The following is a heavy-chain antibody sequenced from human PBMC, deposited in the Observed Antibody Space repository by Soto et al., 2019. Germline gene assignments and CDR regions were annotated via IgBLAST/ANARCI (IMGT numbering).Heavy chain of an antibody. D-gene: IGHD2-15*01. CDR3: ARGDVVVVAATPVYYYYGMDV. CDR2: IYYSGST. V-gene: IGHV4-59*01. CDR1: GGSISSYY. Sequence: TSETLSLTCTVSGGSISSYYWSWIRQPPGKGLEWIGYIYYSGSTNYNPSLKSRVTISVDTSKNQFSLKLSSVTAADTAVYYCARGDVVVVAATPVYYYYGMDVWGQGTTVTVSS. J-gene: IGHJ6*02.